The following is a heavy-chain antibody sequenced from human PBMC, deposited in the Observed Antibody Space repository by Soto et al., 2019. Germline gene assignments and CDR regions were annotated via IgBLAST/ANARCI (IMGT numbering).Heavy chain of an antibody. J-gene: IGHJ6*02. CDR1: GYTFTRYG. D-gene: IGHD2-8*01. CDR2: ISGYNGDT. Sequence: ASLKVSCKASGYTFTRYGISWVRQAPGQGLEWMGWISGYNGDTNYAQKFQDRVSMTIDTSTGTAYMELRSLTSDDTAIYYCAKNGQPPYYYYGLDVWGQGTKVTVYS. V-gene: IGHV1-18*01. CDR3: AKNGQPPYYYYGLDV.